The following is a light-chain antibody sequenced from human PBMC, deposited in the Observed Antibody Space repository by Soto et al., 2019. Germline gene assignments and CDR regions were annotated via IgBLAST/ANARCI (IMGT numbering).Light chain of an antibody. V-gene: IGKV3-15*01. Sequence: EIVMTQSPATLSVSTGERATLSCRASQSISSNLAWYQQKPGQAPRLLISGASTRATGIPARFSGSGSGTDFTLTISSLQSEDFAVYYCQQYNDWPPWTFGQGTK. J-gene: IGKJ1*01. CDR2: GAS. CDR3: QQYNDWPPWT. CDR1: QSISSN.